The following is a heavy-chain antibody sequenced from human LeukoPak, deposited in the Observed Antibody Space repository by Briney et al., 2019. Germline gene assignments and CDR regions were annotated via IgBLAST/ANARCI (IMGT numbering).Heavy chain of an antibody. CDR3: ARKENVYYYFDY. Sequence: SDSLSLTCAVSGYSITSSSWWGWIRQPPGKGLEWIGYIYHSGTTYYNPSLQSRVTMSVDTSKNQFSLKLSSVTAVDTAVYYCARKENVYYYFDYWGQGTLVTVSS. J-gene: IGHJ4*02. CDR2: IYHSGTT. V-gene: IGHV4-28*01. CDR1: GYSITSSSW. D-gene: IGHD3-10*01.